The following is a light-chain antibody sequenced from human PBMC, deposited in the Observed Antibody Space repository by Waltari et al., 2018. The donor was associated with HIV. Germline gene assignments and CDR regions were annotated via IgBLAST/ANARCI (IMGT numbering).Light chain of an antibody. J-gene: IGLJ1*01. CDR2: STS. CDR1: TGAVTSGNS. V-gene: IGLV7-43*01. Sequence: QTVVTQEPSLTVSPGGTVTLTWASSTGAVTSGNSTNWYQQKPGQAHRALIYSTSKKTSLPVARSAASLRGGKAALTLAAVQPEDEAEYYCLLYYGGAQRYVFGTGTRVTVL. CDR3: LLYYGGAQRYV.